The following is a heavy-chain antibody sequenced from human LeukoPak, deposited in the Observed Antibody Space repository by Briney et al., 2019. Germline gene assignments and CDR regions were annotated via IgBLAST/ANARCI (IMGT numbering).Heavy chain of an antibody. V-gene: IGHV1-69*01. Sequence: ASVKVSCKASGGTFSSYAISWVRQAPGQGLEWMGGIIPIFGTANYAQKFQGRVTITADESTSTAYMELSSLRSEDTAVYCARVNEMMTAIHGANWFDLWGQGTLVTVSP. CDR2: IIPIFGTA. D-gene: IGHD2-21*02. CDR1: GGTFSSYA. CDR3: RVNEMMTAIHGANWFDL. J-gene: IGHJ5*02.